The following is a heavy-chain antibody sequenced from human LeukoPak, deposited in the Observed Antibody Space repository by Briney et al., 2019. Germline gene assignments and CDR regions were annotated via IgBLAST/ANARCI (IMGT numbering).Heavy chain of an antibody. CDR1: GGSISSYY. D-gene: IGHD6-13*01. Sequence: SETLSLTCTVSGGSISSYYWSWIRQPPGKGLEWIGYIYYSGSTNYNPSLKSRVTISVDTSKNQFSLKLSSVTAADTAVYYCARQESWGQLANYFDYWDQGTLVTVSS. CDR2: IYYSGST. V-gene: IGHV4-59*08. J-gene: IGHJ4*02. CDR3: ARQESWGQLANYFDY.